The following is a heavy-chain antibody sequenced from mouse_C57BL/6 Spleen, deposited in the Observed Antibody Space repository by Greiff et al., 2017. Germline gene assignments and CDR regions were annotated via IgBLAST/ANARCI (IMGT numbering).Heavy chain of an antibody. V-gene: IGHV1-54*01. CDR1: GYAFTNYL. D-gene: IGHD3-2*02. J-gene: IGHJ4*01. CDR3: ARSSSGYLYYDAMDY. CDR2: INPGSGGT. Sequence: QVQLKESGAELVRPGTSVKVSCKASGYAFTNYLIEWVKQRPGQGLEWIGVINPGSGGTNYNEKFKGKATLTADKSSSTAYMQLSSLTSEDSAVYFCARSSSGYLYYDAMDYWGQGTSVTVSS.